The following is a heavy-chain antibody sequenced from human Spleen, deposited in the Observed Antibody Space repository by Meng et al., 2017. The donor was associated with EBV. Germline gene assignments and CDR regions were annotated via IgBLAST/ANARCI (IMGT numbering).Heavy chain of an antibody. CDR3: AKDCFGAKDS. D-gene: IGHD1-26*01. J-gene: IGHJ4*02. CDR2: INSDGNVI. CDR1: GFTLSSYW. V-gene: IGHV3-74*01. Sequence: GQVMESGGGLVQPGGSLILSCADSGFTLSSYWVHWVRQAPGKGLVWVSRINSDGNVITYADSVKGRFTISRDNAKNTVYLQMNNVRVEDTAVYYCAKDCFGAKDSWGQGTLVTVSS.